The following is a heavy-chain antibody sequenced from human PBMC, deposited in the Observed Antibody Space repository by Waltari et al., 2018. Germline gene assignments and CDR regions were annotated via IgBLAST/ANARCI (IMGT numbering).Heavy chain of an antibody. CDR3: ARDRIAVSGSPPLSYNWFDF. Sequence: QVHLRESGPGLVKPSETLFLTCNVSSDSFKTSYWAWIRQSAGMRLEWIGRIYSTGYTRYTPSLASRVTISIDTAQNQISLRLTSVTVADTAVYFCARDRIAVSGSPPLSYNWFDFWGQGTRVAVSS. CDR2: IYSTGYT. J-gene: IGHJ5*01. CDR1: SDSFKTSY. D-gene: IGHD6-19*01. V-gene: IGHV4-4*07.